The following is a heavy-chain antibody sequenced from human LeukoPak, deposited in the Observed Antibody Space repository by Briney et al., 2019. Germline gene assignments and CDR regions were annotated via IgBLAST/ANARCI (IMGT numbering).Heavy chain of an antibody. D-gene: IGHD1-1*01. V-gene: IGHV3-7*01. Sequence: HPGGSLRLSCAASGFTFSSYWMSWVRQAPGKGLEWLANINEDGSERFYVDSVKGRFTISRDNAKNSLYLQMNSLRAEDTAVYYCARAARGTSRDYWGQGTLVTVSS. CDR2: INEDGSER. CDR1: GFTFSSYW. J-gene: IGHJ4*02. CDR3: ARAARGTSRDY.